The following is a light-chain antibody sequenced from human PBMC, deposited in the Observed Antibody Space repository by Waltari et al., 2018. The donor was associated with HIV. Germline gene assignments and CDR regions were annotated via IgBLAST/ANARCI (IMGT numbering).Light chain of an antibody. J-gene: IGKJ2*01. CDR2: GAS. V-gene: IGKV3-20*01. CDR1: QRFGRDY. CDR3: QQDGYSPRT. Sequence: EIVLTQSPGTLSLSPGAGVTLSCRASQRFGRDYCAWYQQKPCQGPRLLIYGASSKGNVNPGKFSGSGVGTDFTLTIRRLGPEEFAVYYCQQDGYSPRTFGQGTKLEIK.